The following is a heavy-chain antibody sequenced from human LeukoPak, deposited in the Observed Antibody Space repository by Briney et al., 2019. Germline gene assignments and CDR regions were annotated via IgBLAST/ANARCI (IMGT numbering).Heavy chain of an antibody. CDR1: GGSVSSGSYY. CDR3: ARVRANEYYYDSSGYYPTDY. J-gene: IGHJ4*02. Sequence: SETLSLTCTVSGGSVSSGSYYWSWIRQPPGKGLEWIGYIYYSGSTNYNPSLKSRVTISVDTSKNQFSLKLSSVTAADTAVYYCARVRANEYYYDSSGYYPTDYWGQGTLVTVSS. V-gene: IGHV4-61*01. CDR2: IYYSGST. D-gene: IGHD3-22*01.